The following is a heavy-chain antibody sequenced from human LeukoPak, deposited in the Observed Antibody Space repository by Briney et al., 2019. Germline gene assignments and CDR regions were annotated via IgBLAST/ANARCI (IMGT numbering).Heavy chain of an antibody. J-gene: IGHJ1*01. V-gene: IGHV1-24*01. CDR2: FDPEDGET. CDR1: GYTLTELS. D-gene: IGHD3-22*01. Sequence: ASVTVSCKVSGYTLTELSMHWVRQAPGKGLEWMGGFDPEDGETIYAQKFQGRVTMTEDTSTDTAYMELSSLRSEDTAVYYCATVGYYYDSSGYHEYFQHWGQGTLVTVSS. CDR3: ATVGYYYDSSGYHEYFQH.